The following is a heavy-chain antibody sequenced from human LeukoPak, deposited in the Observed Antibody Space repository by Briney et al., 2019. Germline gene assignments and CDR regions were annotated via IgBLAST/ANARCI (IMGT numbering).Heavy chain of an antibody. D-gene: IGHD4-17*01. CDR3: ARDSSTVY. Sequence: GGSLRLSCAASGFTFSSYEMNWVRQALGKGLEWVSYISSSGSTTYYADSVKGRFTISRDNAKNSLYLQMNSLRAEDTAVYYCARDSSTVYWGQGTLVTVSS. CDR2: ISSSGSTT. J-gene: IGHJ4*02. CDR1: GFTFSSYE. V-gene: IGHV3-48*03.